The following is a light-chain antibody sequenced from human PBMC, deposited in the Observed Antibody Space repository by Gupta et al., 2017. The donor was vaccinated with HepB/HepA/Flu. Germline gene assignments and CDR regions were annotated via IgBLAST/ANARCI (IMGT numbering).Light chain of an antibody. CDR3: QAGDSSTGV. CDR1: NLGHKY. V-gene: IGLV3-1*01. J-gene: IGLJ3*02. CDR2: QDT. Sequence: SYELTQPPSGSVSPGQTATITCSGDNLGHKYVSWFQQKAGQSPVVVMYQDTKRPSEIPERFSGSNSGTTATLTMGGTEVVDEDDYYCQAGDSSTGVFGGGTKLSVL.